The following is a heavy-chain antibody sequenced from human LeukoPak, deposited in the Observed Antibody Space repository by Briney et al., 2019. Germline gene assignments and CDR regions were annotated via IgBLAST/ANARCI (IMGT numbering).Heavy chain of an antibody. CDR3: AREVDFWSGYYNSYNWFDP. Sequence: SVKVSCKASGGTFSSYAISWVRQAPGQGLEWMGGIIPTFGTANYAQKFQGRVTITADESTSTAYMELSSLRSGDTAVYYCAREVDFWSGYYNSYNWFDPWGQGTLVTVSS. J-gene: IGHJ5*02. V-gene: IGHV1-69*13. CDR1: GGTFSSYA. D-gene: IGHD3-3*01. CDR2: IIPTFGTA.